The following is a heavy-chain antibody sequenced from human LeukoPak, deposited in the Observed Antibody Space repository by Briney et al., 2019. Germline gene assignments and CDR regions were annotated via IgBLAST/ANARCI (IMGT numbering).Heavy chain of an antibody. CDR1: GGSISSGGYS. J-gene: IGHJ4*02. D-gene: IGHD4-17*01. V-gene: IGHV4-30-2*01. CDR2: IYHSGST. Sequence: SQTLSLTCAVSGGSISSGGYSWSWIRQPPGKGLEWIGYIYHSGSTYYNPSLKSRVTISVDRSKNQFSLKLSSVTAADTAVYYCARGPLMTTVTWFDYWGQGTLVTVSS. CDR3: ARGPLMTTVTWFDY.